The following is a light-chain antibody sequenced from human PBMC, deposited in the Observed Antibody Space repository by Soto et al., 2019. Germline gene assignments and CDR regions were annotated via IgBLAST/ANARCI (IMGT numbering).Light chain of an antibody. J-gene: IGKJ5*01. CDR2: DAS. Sequence: DIQMTPSPSSLSASVVYIVTITFRASQSIIIYLNWYQQKPGKAPKLLIYDASSLESGVPSRFSGSGSGTEFTLTISSLQPDDFATYYCQKYNSYSINFGQGTRLEIK. CDR1: QSIIIY. CDR3: QKYNSYSIN. V-gene: IGKV1-5*01.